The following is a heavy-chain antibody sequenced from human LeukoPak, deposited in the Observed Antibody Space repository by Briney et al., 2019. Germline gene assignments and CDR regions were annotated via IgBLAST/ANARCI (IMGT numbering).Heavy chain of an antibody. CDR3: ATDLHRQYYDFWSGYFN. D-gene: IGHD3-3*01. CDR2: FDPEDGET. J-gene: IGHJ4*02. V-gene: IGHV1-24*01. CDR1: GYTLTELS. Sequence: ASVKVSCKVSGYTLTELSMHWVRQAPGKGPEWMGGFDPEDGETIYAQKFQGRVTMTEDTPTDTAYMELSSLRSEDTAVYYCATDLHRQYYDFWSGYFNWGQGTLVTVSS.